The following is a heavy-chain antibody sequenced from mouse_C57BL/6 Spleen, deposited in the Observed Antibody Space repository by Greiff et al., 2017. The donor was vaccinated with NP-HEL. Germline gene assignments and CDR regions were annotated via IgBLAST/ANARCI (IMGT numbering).Heavy chain of an antibody. J-gene: IGHJ2*01. D-gene: IGHD1-1*01. Sequence: EVKVVESGGGLVKPGGSLKLSCAASGFTFSSYAMSWVRQTPEKRLEWVATISDGGSYTYYPDNVKGRFTISRDNAKNNLYLQMSHLKSEDTAMYYCAREGTVIDYWGQGTTLTVSS. CDR3: AREGTVIDY. CDR1: GFTFSSYA. CDR2: ISDGGSYT. V-gene: IGHV5-4*01.